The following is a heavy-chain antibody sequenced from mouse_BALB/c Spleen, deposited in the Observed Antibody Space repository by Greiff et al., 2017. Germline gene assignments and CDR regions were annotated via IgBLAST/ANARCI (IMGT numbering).Heavy chain of an antibody. CDR3: ARSEGRFAY. CDR2: ILPGSGST. V-gene: IGHV1-9*01. Sequence: QVQLQQSGAELMKPGASVKISCKATGYTFSRYWIEWVKQRPGHGLEWIGEILPGSGSTNYTEKFKGKATFTADTSYNTAYMQLSSLTSEDSAVYYCARSEGRFAYWGQGTLVTVSA. CDR1: GYTFSRYW. J-gene: IGHJ3*01.